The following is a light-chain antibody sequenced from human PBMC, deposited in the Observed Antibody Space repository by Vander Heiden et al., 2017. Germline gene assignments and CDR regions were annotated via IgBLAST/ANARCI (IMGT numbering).Light chain of an antibody. CDR2: EVN. CDR3: CSYAGSTTYV. J-gene: IGLJ1*01. V-gene: IGLV2-23*02. Sequence: QSALTQPASVSGSPGQSITISCTRTSTDVANYNLVSWYQQHPGKAPKFMIYEVNKRPSGVSNRFSGSKSDNTASLTISGLQAEDEGDYYCCSYAGSTTYVFGTGTKVSVL. CDR1: STDVANYNL.